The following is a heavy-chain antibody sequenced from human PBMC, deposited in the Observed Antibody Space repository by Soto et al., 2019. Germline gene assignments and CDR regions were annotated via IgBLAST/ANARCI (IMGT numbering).Heavy chain of an antibody. Sequence: GASVKVSCKASGYTFTGYYMHWVRQAPGQGLEWMGWINPNSGGTNYAQKFQGRVTITRDTSISTAYMELSRLRSDDTAVYYCARESPRFTFGGVIALDYWGQGTLVTVSS. V-gene: IGHV1-2*02. CDR3: ARESPRFTFGGVIALDY. J-gene: IGHJ4*02. D-gene: IGHD3-16*02. CDR2: INPNSGGT. CDR1: GYTFTGYY.